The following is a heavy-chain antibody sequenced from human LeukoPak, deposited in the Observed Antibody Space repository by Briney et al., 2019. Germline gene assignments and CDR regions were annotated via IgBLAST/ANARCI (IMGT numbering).Heavy chain of an antibody. CDR3: AKEPNDLWSGFLYYFDY. V-gene: IGHV3-23*01. CDR1: GFTFSSYA. CDR2: ISGSGGST. Sequence: GGSLRLSCAASGFTFSSYAMSWVRQAPGKGLEWVSAISGSGGSTYYADSVKGRFTISRDNSKNTLYLQMNSLRAEDTAVYYCAKEPNDLWSGFLYYFDYWGQGTLVTVSS. J-gene: IGHJ4*02. D-gene: IGHD3-3*01.